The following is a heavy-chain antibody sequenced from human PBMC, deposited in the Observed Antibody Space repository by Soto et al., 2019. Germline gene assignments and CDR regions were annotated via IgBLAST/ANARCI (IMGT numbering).Heavy chain of an antibody. Sequence: NPSETLSLTCTVTGGSVNSGGFSWSWIRQAPGKGLEWIGYIYHIGTTFYNPSLKSRVTISIDRSRNQFSLNLTSVTAADTAVFFCARVSYYDSISFAPWGQGILVTVSS. D-gene: IGHD3-22*01. CDR2: IYHIGTT. J-gene: IGHJ5*02. V-gene: IGHV4-30-2*01. CDR1: GGSVNSGGFS. CDR3: ARVSYYDSISFAP.